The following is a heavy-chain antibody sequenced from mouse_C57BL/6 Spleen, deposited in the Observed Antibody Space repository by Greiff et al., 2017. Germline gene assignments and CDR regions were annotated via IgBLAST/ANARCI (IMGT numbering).Heavy chain of an antibody. CDR2: ISDGGSYT. D-gene: IGHD1-1*01. Sequence: EVNLVESGGGLVKPGGSLKLSCAASGFTFSSYAMSWVRQTPEKRLEWVATISDGGSYTYYPDNVKGRFTISRDNAKNNLYLQMSHLKSEDTAMYYCARDQDYYGSSSAWFAYWGQGTLVTVSA. V-gene: IGHV5-4*01. J-gene: IGHJ3*01. CDR3: ARDQDYYGSSSAWFAY. CDR1: GFTFSSYA.